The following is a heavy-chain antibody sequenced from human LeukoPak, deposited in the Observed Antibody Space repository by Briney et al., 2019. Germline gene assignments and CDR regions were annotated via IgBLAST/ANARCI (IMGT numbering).Heavy chain of an antibody. V-gene: IGHV3-53*01. J-gene: IGHJ4*02. D-gene: IGHD1-26*01. CDR3: ARDRVGATTNFDY. CDR2: IYSGGDT. CDR1: GFTVSSNY. Sequence: GGSLRLSCAASGFTVSSNYMSWVRQAPGKGLEWVSVIYSGGDTYYADSVKGRFTISRDNSKNTLYLQMNSLRAEDTAVYYCARDRVGATTNFDYWGQGTLVTVSS.